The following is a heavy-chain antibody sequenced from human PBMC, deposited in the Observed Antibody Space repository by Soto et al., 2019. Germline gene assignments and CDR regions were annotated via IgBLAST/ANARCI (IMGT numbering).Heavy chain of an antibody. CDR1: GYTFTSYG. J-gene: IGHJ6*02. CDR3: ARDWRWGDYARDYYGMDV. V-gene: IGHV1-18*01. D-gene: IGHD4-17*01. Sequence: GASVKVSCKASGYTFTSYGISWVRQAPGQRLEWKGWISAYNGNTNYAQKLQGRVTMTTDTSTSTAYMELRSLRSDDTAVYYCARDWRWGDYARDYYGMDVWGQGTTVTVSS. CDR2: ISAYNGNT.